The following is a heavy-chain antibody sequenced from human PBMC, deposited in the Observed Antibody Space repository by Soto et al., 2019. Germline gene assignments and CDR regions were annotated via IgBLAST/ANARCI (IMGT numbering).Heavy chain of an antibody. CDR1: GYTFTGYY. D-gene: IGHD6-13*01. CDR3: ARDGDSSSWYNWFDP. V-gene: IGHV1-2*04. CDR2: INPNSGGT. J-gene: IGHJ5*02. Sequence: ASVKVSCKASGYTFTGYYMHWVRQAPGQGLEWMGWINPNSGGTNYAQKFQGWVTMTRDTSISTAYMELRSLRSDDTAVYYCARDGDSSSWYNWFDPWGQGTLVTVSS.